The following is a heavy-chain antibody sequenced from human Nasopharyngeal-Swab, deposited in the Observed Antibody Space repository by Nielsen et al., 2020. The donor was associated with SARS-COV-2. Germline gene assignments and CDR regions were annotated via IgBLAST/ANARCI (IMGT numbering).Heavy chain of an antibody. Sequence: VREAPGKGLEWVSVIYSGGSTYYADSVRGRFTIYRDNSKNTLYLQMNSLRAEDTVVYYCARSRGRDGYNYAFDIWGQGAMVTVSS. J-gene: IGHJ3*02. CDR3: ARSRGRDGYNYAFDI. V-gene: IGHV3-53*01. D-gene: IGHD5-24*01. CDR2: IYSGGST.